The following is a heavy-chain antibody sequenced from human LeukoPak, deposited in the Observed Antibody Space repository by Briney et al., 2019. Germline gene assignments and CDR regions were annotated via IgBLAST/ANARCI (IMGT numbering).Heavy chain of an antibody. J-gene: IGHJ4*02. V-gene: IGHV3-53*01. Sequence: GGSLRLSCAASGFTVISYYMSWVRQAPGKALECVSIIYSGGDTYYADSVKGRFTISRDNSKNNVYLQMSSLKAEDTAIYYCARSLDSNTYYPKNHFDYWGQGTLVTVSS. D-gene: IGHD3-22*01. CDR1: GFTVISYY. CDR3: ARSLDSNTYYPKNHFDY. CDR2: IYSGGDT.